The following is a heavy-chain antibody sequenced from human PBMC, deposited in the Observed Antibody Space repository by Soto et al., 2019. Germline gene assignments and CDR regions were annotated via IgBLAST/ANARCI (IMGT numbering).Heavy chain of an antibody. CDR2: ISYSGST. Sequence: QVQLQESGPGLVQPSQTLSLTCTVSGGSISSGGYYWSWIRQHPRTGLEWIRHISYSGSTYYNTYLKSRVTISVDPSRNQFSLIVNPVTAADMAVYYCARGVLHWGQGTLVTVSS. J-gene: IGHJ4*01. V-gene: IGHV4-31*03. CDR3: ARGVLH. CDR1: GGSISSGGYY.